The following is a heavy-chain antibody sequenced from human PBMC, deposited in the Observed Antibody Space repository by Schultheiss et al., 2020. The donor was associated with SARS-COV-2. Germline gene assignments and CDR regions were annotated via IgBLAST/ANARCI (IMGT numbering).Heavy chain of an antibody. CDR3: AREHPGYAFDY. J-gene: IGHJ4*02. CDR2: IKSKTDGGTT. D-gene: IGHD3-16*01. V-gene: IGHV3-15*01. CDR1: GFTFSNAW. Sequence: GGSLRLSCAASGFTFSNAWMSWVRQAPGKGLEWVGRIKSKTDGGTTDYAAPVKGRFTISRDDSKNTLYLQMNSLKTEDTAVYYCAREHPGYAFDYWGQGTLVTVSS.